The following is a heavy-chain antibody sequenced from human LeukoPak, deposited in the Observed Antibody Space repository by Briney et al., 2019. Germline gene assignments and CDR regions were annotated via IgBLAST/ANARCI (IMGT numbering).Heavy chain of an antibody. CDR2: ISGSGGST. D-gene: IGHD6-19*01. V-gene: IGHV3-23*01. CDR1: GFTFSSYA. CDR3: AKGPQYSSPVGYFDY. J-gene: IGHJ4*02. Sequence: GGSLRLSCAASGFTFSSYAMSWVRQAPGKGLECVSAISGSGGSTYYADSVKGRFTISRDNSKNTLYLQMNSLRAEDTAVYYCAKGPQYSSPVGYFDYWGQGTLVTVSS.